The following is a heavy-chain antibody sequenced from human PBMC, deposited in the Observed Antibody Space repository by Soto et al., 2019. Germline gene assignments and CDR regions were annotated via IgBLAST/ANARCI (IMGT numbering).Heavy chain of an antibody. CDR1: GGSFSGYY. V-gene: IGHV4-34*01. Sequence: QVQLQQWGAGPLRPLETLSLTCGVSGGSFSGYYWAWIRQSPGKGLEWIGEINDRGSINYNPSLKSRVSISVDTSKYHYSLNLRSVTAADTAVYYCARESHDILTGPPWVWYFDLWGRGTLVPVSS. D-gene: IGHD3-9*01. CDR2: INDRGSI. J-gene: IGHJ2*01. CDR3: ARESHDILTGPPWVWYFDL.